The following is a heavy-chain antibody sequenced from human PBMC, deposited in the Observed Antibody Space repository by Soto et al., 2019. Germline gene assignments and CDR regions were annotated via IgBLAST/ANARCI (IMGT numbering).Heavy chain of an antibody. CDR1: GYSFTSYW. J-gene: IGHJ6*02. CDR2: IYPGDSDT. V-gene: IGHV5-51*01. CDR3: ARGGRYSYGPLGYYYYGMDV. D-gene: IGHD5-18*01. Sequence: PGESLKISCKGSGYSFTSYWIVWVRQMPGKGLEWMGIIYPGDSDTRYSPSFQGQVTISADKSISTAYLQWSSLKAPDTAMYYCARGGRYSYGPLGYYYYGMDVWGQGTTVTVSS.